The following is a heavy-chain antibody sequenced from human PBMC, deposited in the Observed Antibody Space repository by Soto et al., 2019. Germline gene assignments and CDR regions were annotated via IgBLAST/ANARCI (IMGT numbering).Heavy chain of an antibody. CDR2: INHSGST. J-gene: IGHJ5*02. Sequence: SSETLSLTCAVYGGSFSGYYWSWIRQPPGRGLEWIGEINHSGSTNYNPSLKSRVTISVDTSKNQLSLKLSSVTAADTAVYYCARNYCSSTSCYNWFDPWGQGTLVTVS. CDR3: ARNYCSSTSCYNWFDP. V-gene: IGHV4-34*01. CDR1: GGSFSGYY. D-gene: IGHD2-2*01.